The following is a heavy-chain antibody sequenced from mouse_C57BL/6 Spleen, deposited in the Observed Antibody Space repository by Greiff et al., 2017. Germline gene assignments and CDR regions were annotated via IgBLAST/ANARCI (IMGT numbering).Heavy chain of an antibody. J-gene: IGHJ3*01. CDR2: IHPNSGST. V-gene: IGHV1-64*01. CDR1: GYTFTSYW. Sequence: QVQLKQPGAELVKPGASVKLSCKASGYTFTSYWMHWVKQRPGQGLEWIGMIHPNSGSTNYNEKFKSKATLTVDKSSSTAYMQLSSLTSEDSAVYYCARGDNYFAYWGQGTLVTVSA. CDR3: ARGDNYFAY. D-gene: IGHD3-3*01.